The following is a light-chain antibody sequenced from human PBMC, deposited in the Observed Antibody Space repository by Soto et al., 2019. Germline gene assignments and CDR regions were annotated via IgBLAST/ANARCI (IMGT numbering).Light chain of an antibody. Sequence: DIVMTQSPDSLAVSLGERTTINCKSSQSVLFSSTNQNHLAWYQQKPGQPPKLLIYWASTRESGVPDRFSGSGSGTDSTLTISSLQAEDVAVYYCQQYYNNPRTFGPGTKVDIK. CDR2: WAS. CDR3: QQYYNNPRT. CDR1: QSVLFSSTNQNH. V-gene: IGKV4-1*01. J-gene: IGKJ3*01.